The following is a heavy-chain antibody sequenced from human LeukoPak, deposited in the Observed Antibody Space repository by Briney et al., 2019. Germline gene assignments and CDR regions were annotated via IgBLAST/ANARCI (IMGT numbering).Heavy chain of an antibody. CDR2: INHSGST. J-gene: IGHJ4*02. CDR3: ARAFEDIVATIGYYFDY. V-gene: IGHV4-34*01. Sequence: SETLSLTCAVYGGSFSGYYWSWIRQPPGKGLEWIGEINHSGSTNYNPSLKSRVTISVDTSKNQSSLKLSSVTAADTAVYYCARAFEDIVATIGYYFDYWGQGTLVTVSS. D-gene: IGHD5-12*01. CDR1: GGSFSGYY.